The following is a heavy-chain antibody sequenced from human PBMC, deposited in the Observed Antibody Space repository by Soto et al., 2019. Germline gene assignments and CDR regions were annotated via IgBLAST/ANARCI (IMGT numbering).Heavy chain of an antibody. CDR1: GGSISSSSYY. CDR3: ARDDYKDGGNNWFDP. CDR2: IYYSGST. D-gene: IGHD3-16*01. J-gene: IGHJ5*02. Sequence: SETLSLSCTVSGGSISSSSYYWGWIRQPPGKGLEWIGSIYYSGSTYYNPSLKSRVTMSVDTSKNKFSLKLNAVTAADTAVYYCARDDYKDGGNNWFDPWGQGTLVTVS. V-gene: IGHV4-39*07.